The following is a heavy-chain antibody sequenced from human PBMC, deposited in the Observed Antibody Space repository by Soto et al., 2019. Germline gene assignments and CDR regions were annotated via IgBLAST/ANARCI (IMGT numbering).Heavy chain of an antibody. Sequence: QVQLVESGGGVVQPGRSLRLSCAASGFTLSSYGMHWVRQAPGKGLEWVALIWYDGSNKYYADSVEGRFTISRDNSKNTLYLQMNRLRAEDTAVYYCARGLDSGVTRLDYWGQGSLVTVSS. CDR2: IWYDGSNK. V-gene: IGHV3-33*01. J-gene: IGHJ4*02. CDR3: ARGLDSGVTRLDY. CDR1: GFTLSSYG. D-gene: IGHD3-10*01.